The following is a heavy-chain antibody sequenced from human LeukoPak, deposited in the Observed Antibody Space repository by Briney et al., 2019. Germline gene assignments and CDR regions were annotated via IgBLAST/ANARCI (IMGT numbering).Heavy chain of an antibody. D-gene: IGHD3-10*01. J-gene: IGHJ4*02. Sequence: EASVKVSCKASGYTFTSYGISWVRQAPGQGLEWMGWISAYNGNTNYAQKLQGRVTMTTDTSTSTAYMELRSLRVDDTAVYYCARERFHGSGAPKYDFWGQGTLVTVSS. V-gene: IGHV1-18*01. CDR3: ARERFHGSGAPKYDF. CDR1: GYTFTSYG. CDR2: ISAYNGNT.